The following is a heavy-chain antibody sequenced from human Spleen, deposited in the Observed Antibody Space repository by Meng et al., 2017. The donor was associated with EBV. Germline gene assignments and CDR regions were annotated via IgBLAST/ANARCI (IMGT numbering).Heavy chain of an antibody. CDR2: THYGGAS. CDR1: YVSGTMVEYY. V-gene: IGHV4-61*08. CDR3: ARGHSSDLDYFFDS. D-gene: IGHD6-19*01. J-gene: IGHJ4*02. Sequence: QVQLVEPGPGLVKPSATLSRTCPVSYVSGTMVEYYWTWIRQSPGKCLEWTGYTHYGGASNYNPSLKSRVTISLDTSKNQFSLRVNAVTAADTAVYFCARGHSSDLDYFFDSWGLGTLVTVSS.